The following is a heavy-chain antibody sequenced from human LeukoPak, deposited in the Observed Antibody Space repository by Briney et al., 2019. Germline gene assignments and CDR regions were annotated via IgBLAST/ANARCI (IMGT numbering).Heavy chain of an antibody. CDR3: ARDPDTYGSGEFDY. CDR1: GFTFSSYS. CDR2: ISSSSSYI. J-gene: IGHJ4*02. D-gene: IGHD3-10*01. V-gene: IGHV3-21*01. Sequence: GGSLRLSCAASGFTFSSYSMNWVRQAPGKGLEWVSSISSSSSYIYYADSVKGRFTISRDNAKNSLYLQMNSLRAEDTAVYYCARDPDTYGSGEFDYWGQGTLVTVSS.